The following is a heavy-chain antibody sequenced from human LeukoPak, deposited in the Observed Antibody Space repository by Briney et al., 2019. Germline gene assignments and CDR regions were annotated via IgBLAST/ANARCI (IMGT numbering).Heavy chain of an antibody. CDR1: GFTFSSYS. CDR3: ARDRKDIVVVVAAPNWFDP. CDR2: ISSSSSYI. J-gene: IGHJ5*02. V-gene: IGHV3-21*01. Sequence: GGSLRLSCAASGFTFSSYSMNWVRQAPGKGLEWVSSISSSSSYIYYADSVKGRFTISRDNAKNSLYLQMSSLRAGDTAVYYCARDRKDIVVVVAAPNWFDPWGQGTLVTVSS. D-gene: IGHD2-15*01.